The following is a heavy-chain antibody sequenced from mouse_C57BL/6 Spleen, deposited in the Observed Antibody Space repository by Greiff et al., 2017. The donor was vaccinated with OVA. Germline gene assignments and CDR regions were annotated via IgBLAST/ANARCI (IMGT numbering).Heavy chain of an antibody. CDR2: IHPNSGST. CDR1: GYTFTSYW. J-gene: IGHJ1*03. D-gene: IGHD1-1*01. CDR3: AREREGDITTGLDG. Sequence: QVQLQQSGAELVKPGASVKLSCKASGYTFTSYWMHWVKQRPGQGLEWIGMIHPNSGSTNYNEKFKSKATLTVDKSSSTAYMQLSSLTSEDSAVYYCAREREGDITTGLDGWGTGTTVTVSS. V-gene: IGHV1-64*01.